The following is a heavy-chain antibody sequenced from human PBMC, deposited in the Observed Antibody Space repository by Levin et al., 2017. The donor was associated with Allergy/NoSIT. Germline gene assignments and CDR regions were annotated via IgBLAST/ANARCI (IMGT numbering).Heavy chain of an antibody. CDR2: ISSSSSTI. V-gene: IGHV3-48*01. Sequence: GESLKISCAASGFTFSSYSMNWVRQAPGKGLEWVSYISSSSSTIYYADSVKGRFTISRDNAKNSLYLQMNSLRAEDTAVYYCARDMTPGFTIFGAYGYWGQGTLVTVSS. CDR1: GFTFSSYS. D-gene: IGHD3-3*01. J-gene: IGHJ4*02. CDR3: ARDMTPGFTIFGAYGY.